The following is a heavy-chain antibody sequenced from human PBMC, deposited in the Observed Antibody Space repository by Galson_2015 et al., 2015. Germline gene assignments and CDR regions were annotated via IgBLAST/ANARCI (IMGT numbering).Heavy chain of an antibody. CDR2: IRSKAYGGTT. Sequence: SLRLSCAASGFTFGDYAMSWFRQAPGKGLEWVGFIRSKAYGGTTEYAASVKGRFTISRDDSKSIAYLQMNSLKTEDTAVYYCTREGPGYCSSTSCYVAFEIWGQGTMVTVSS. CDR3: TREGPGYCSSTSCYVAFEI. CDR1: GFTFGDYA. D-gene: IGHD2-2*01. V-gene: IGHV3-49*03. J-gene: IGHJ3*02.